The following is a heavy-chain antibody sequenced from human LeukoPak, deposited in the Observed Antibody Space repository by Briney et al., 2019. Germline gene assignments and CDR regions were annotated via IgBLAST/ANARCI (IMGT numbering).Heavy chain of an antibody. V-gene: IGHV1-2*02. D-gene: IGHD2-2*01. CDR1: GYTFTGYY. CDR2: INPNSGGT. Sequence: ASVKVSCKASGYTFTGYYMHWVRQAPGQGLEWMGWINPNSGGTNYAQKFQGRVTMTRDTSISTAYMELISLRSDDTAMYYCAREWEIVVVPATPAYWGQGSLLTVSS. J-gene: IGHJ4*02. CDR3: AREWEIVVVPATPAY.